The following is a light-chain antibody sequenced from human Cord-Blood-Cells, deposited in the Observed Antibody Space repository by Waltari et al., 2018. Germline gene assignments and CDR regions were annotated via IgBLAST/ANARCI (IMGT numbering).Light chain of an antibody. J-gene: IGLJ2*01. Sequence: QSALTHPAAVSGPPRPATTFSCTRTSSDVGGYNDVSCYQQHPGNPPRLMIYDVSKRHSGVSHRFSGSKSGNTASLAISGLQAEDEADYYCSSYAGSCTEVFGGGTKLTVL. CDR2: DVS. CDR3: SSYAGSCTEV. V-gene: IGLV2-14*01. CDR1: SSDVGGYND.